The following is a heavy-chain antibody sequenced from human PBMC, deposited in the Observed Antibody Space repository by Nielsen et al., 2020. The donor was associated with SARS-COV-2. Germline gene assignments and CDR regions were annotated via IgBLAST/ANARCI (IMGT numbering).Heavy chain of an antibody. Sequence: SETLSLTCTVSGGSISSYYWNWIRQPPGKGLEWIGYIYYSGSTNYNPSLKSRVTISVDTSKNQFSLKLSSVTAADTAVYYCARGVLGDYYYYMDVWGKGTTVTVSS. V-gene: IGHV4-59*01. CDR1: GGSISSYY. J-gene: IGHJ6*03. CDR3: ARGVLGDYYYYMDV. CDR2: IYYSGST.